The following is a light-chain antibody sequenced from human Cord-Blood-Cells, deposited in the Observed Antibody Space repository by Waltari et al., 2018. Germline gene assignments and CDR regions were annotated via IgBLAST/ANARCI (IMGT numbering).Light chain of an antibody. Sequence: DIVMTQSPLSLPVTPGEPASISCRSSQSLLHSNGYNYLDWYLQKPGQSPQLLIYLGSNRASGVPDRLSGSGSGTDFTLKISRVEAEDVGVYYCMQALQTPPPTFGGGTKVEIK. J-gene: IGKJ4*01. CDR3: MQALQTPPPT. CDR1: QSLLHSNGYNY. CDR2: LGS. V-gene: IGKV2-28*01.